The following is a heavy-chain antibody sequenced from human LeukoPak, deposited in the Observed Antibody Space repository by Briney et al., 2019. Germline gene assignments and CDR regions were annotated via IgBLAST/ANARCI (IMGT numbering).Heavy chain of an antibody. Sequence: ASVKVSCKASGYTFTGYYMHWVRQAPGQGLEWMGWINPNSGGTNYAQKFQGRVTMTRDTSISTAYMELSRLRSDDTAVHYCARDMEVGATTSDDYWGQGTLVTVSS. CDR3: ARDMEVGATTSDDY. CDR2: INPNSGGT. V-gene: IGHV1-2*02. J-gene: IGHJ4*02. D-gene: IGHD1-26*01. CDR1: GYTFTGYY.